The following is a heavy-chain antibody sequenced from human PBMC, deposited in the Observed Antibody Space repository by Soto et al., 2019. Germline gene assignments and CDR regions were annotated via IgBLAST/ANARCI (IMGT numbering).Heavy chain of an antibody. CDR2: IDPSDSYT. D-gene: IGHD1-26*01. Sequence: AASVKVSCKASGGTFSSYSISWVRQMPGKGLEWMGRIDPSDSYTNYSPSFQGHVTISADKSISTAYLQWSSLKASDTAMYYCAAGVVGATTPLFDYWGQGTLVTVSS. CDR1: GGTFSSYS. V-gene: IGHV5-10-1*01. J-gene: IGHJ4*02. CDR3: AAGVVGATTPLFDY.